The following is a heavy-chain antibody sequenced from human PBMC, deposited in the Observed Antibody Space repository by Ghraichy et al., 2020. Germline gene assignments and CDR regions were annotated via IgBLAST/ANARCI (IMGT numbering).Heavy chain of an antibody. CDR3: ARGNDYGGNSPAGEFDY. Sequence: SETLSLTCAVYGGSFSGYYWSWIRQPPGKGLEWIGEINHSGSTNYNPSLKSRVTISVDTSKNQFSLKLSSVTAADTAVYYCARGNDYGGNSPAGEFDYWGQGTLVTVSS. J-gene: IGHJ4*02. V-gene: IGHV4-34*01. CDR1: GGSFSGYY. CDR2: INHSGST. D-gene: IGHD4-23*01.